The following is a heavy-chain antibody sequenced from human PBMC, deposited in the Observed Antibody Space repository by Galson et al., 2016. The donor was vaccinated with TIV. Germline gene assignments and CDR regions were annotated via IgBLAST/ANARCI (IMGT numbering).Heavy chain of an antibody. CDR3: ARAVEYYSDSSGFSYYFDY. CDR2: ITGSRSHV. V-gene: IGHV3-11*06. Sequence: SLRLSCAASGFTFSDYYMSWIRQAPGKGLEWVSYITGSRSHVDYADSVKGRLTISRDNAKNSLYLQMNSLRAEDTAVYYCARAVEYYSDSSGFSYYFDYWGQGALVTVSS. CDR1: GFTFSDYY. D-gene: IGHD3-22*01. J-gene: IGHJ4*02.